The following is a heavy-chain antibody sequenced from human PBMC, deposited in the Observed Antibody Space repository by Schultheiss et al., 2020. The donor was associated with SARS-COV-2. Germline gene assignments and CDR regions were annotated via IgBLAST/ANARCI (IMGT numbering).Heavy chain of an antibody. Sequence: GGSLRLSCVTSGFSFSGSGIYWVRQASGKGLEWVGRIRSKARNYATTYAASVKGRFIISRDESRNTSYLQMNSLKIEDTAVYYCTRYSTSSGWFDPWGQGTLVTVSS. V-gene: IGHV3-73*01. CDR3: TRYSTSSGWFDP. D-gene: IGHD5-18*01. J-gene: IGHJ5*02. CDR1: GFSFSGSG. CDR2: IRSKARNYAT.